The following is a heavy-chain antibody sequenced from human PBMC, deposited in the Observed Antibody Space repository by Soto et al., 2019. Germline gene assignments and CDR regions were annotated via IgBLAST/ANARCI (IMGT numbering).Heavy chain of an antibody. Sequence: SETLSLTCTVSGGSISSSSYYWGWIRQPPGKGLEWIGSIYYSGSTYYNPSLKSRVTISVDTSKNQFSLKLSSVTAADTAVYYCARSFYDILTGYPGWFDPWGQGTLVTVSS. CDR1: GGSISSSSYY. D-gene: IGHD3-9*01. CDR3: ARSFYDILTGYPGWFDP. J-gene: IGHJ5*02. V-gene: IGHV4-39*01. CDR2: IYYSGST.